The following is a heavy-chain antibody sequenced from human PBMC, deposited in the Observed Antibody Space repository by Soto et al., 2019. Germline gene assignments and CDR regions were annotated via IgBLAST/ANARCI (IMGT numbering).Heavy chain of an antibody. CDR1: GGSISSYY. J-gene: IGHJ1*01. CDR2: INHSGST. V-gene: IGHV4-34*01. D-gene: IGHD2-21*02. Sequence: PSETLSLTCTVSGGSISSYYWSWIRQPPGKGLEWIGEINHSGSTNYNPSLKSRVTISVDRSKNQFSLKLSSVTAADTAVYYCASGTEVVTAIQGRHAEYFQHWGQGTLVTVSS. CDR3: ASGTEVVTAIQGRHAEYFQH.